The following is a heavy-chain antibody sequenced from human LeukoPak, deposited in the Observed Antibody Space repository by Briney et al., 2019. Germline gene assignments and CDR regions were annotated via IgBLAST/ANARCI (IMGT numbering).Heavy chain of an antibody. CDR2: IKQDGSEK. J-gene: IGHJ4*02. V-gene: IGHV3-7*01. D-gene: IGHD3-22*01. Sequence: PGGTLRLSCAASGFTFSSYGMNWIRQAPGKGLEWVANIKQDGSEKYYVDSVKGRFTISRDNAKNSLYLQMNSLRAEDTGVYYCAREHPYYYDSSGTALMAEIKYYFDYWGQGTLVTVSS. CDR3: AREHPYYYDSSGTALMAEIKYYFDY. CDR1: GFTFSSYG.